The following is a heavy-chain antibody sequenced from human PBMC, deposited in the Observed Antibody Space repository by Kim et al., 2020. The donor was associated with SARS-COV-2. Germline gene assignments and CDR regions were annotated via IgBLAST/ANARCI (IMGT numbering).Heavy chain of an antibody. J-gene: IGHJ4*02. D-gene: IGHD3-10*01. Sequence: AATLKCRFTISTDNSKNTLYLQMNSLSAEATAVYYCATTTMVRLPFLFDSWGQGTLVTVSS. V-gene: IGHV3-23*01. CDR3: ATTTMVRLPFLFDS.